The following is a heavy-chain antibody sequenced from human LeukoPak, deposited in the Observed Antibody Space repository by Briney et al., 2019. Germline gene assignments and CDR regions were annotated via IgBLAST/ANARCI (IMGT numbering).Heavy chain of an antibody. CDR1: GFTFSSYG. J-gene: IGHJ4*02. CDR2: ISNDGSNK. CDR3: AKSALRYFDY. V-gene: IGHV3-30*18. Sequence: GGSLRLSCAASGFTFSSYGMQWFRQAPDKGLEWVAAISNDGSNKYYADSVKGRFTISRDNSKNTLYLQMNSLRAEDTAVYYCAKSALRYFDYWGQGTLVTVSS.